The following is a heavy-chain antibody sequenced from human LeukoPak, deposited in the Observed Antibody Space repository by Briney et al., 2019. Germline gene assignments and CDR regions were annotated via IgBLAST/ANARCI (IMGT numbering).Heavy chain of an antibody. Sequence: GGSLRLSCAASGFAFGSYEMNWVRQAPGKGLEWVSYISSSGSTIYYADSVKGRFTISRDNAKNSLYLQMNSLRAEDTAVYYCARGRSDGGGMDVWGQGTTVTVSS. CDR2: ISSSGSTI. CDR3: ARGRSDGGGMDV. J-gene: IGHJ6*02. CDR1: GFAFGSYE. V-gene: IGHV3-48*03. D-gene: IGHD5-24*01.